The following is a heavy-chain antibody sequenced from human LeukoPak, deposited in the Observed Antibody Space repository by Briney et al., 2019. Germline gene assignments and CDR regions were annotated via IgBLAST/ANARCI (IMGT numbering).Heavy chain of an antibody. Sequence: GESLKISCKGSGYSFTSYWIGWVRQMPGKGLEWMGIIYPGDSDTRYSPSFQGQVTISADKSISTAYLQWSSLKASDTAMYYCARDGGDCGGDCYPDYWGQGTLVTVSS. D-gene: IGHD2-21*02. V-gene: IGHV5-51*01. J-gene: IGHJ4*02. CDR2: IYPGDSDT. CDR3: ARDGGDCGGDCYPDY. CDR1: GYSFTSYW.